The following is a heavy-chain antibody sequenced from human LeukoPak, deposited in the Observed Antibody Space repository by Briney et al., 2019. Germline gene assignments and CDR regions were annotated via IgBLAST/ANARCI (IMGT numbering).Heavy chain of an antibody. CDR2: IIPILGIA. J-gene: IGHJ4*02. Sequence: SVMVSCKASGGTFSSYAISWVRQAPGQGLEWMGRIIPILGIANYAQEFQGRVTITADKSTSTAYMELSSLRSEDTAVYYCARAGGYDAGSFDYWGQGTLVTVSS. CDR1: GGTFSSYA. CDR3: ARAGGYDAGSFDY. D-gene: IGHD5-12*01. V-gene: IGHV1-69*04.